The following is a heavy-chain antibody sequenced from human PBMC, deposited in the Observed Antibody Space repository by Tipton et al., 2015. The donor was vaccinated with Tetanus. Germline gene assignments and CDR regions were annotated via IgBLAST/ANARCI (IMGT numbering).Heavy chain of an antibody. CDR3: AKDRREALPANDFDV. Sequence: SLRLSCEGSGFTFDNYAVSWVRQAPGKGLEWVSGISASGGSTYYADSVKGRLTISRDNSKNTVFLQMNSLRAEDTAIYYCAKDRREALPANDFDVWGQGTMVTVSS. V-gene: IGHV3-23*01. CDR1: GFTFDNYA. D-gene: IGHD1-14*01. CDR2: ISASGGST. J-gene: IGHJ3*01.